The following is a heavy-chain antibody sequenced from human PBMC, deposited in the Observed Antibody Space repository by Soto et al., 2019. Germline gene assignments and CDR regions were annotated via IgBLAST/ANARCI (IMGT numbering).Heavy chain of an antibody. CDR3: ARSGIAVAGNGDWFDP. J-gene: IGHJ5*02. CDR2: IYYSGST. CDR1: GGSISSGGYY. Sequence: PSETLSLTCTVSGGSISSGGYYWSWIRQHPGKGLEWIGYIYYSGSTYYNPSLKSRVTISVDTSKNQFSLKLSSVTAADTAVYYCARSGIAVAGNGDWFDPWGRGTQVTVSS. V-gene: IGHV4-31*03. D-gene: IGHD6-19*01.